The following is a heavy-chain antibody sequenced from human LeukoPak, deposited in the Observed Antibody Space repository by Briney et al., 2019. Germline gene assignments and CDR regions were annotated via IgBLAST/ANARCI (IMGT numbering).Heavy chain of an antibody. CDR3: AKLDRWAGWESDY. J-gene: IGHJ4*02. D-gene: IGHD3/OR15-3a*01. Sequence: GGSLRLSCAASGFTFSSYGMHWVRQAPGKGLEWVAVISYDGSNKYYADSVKGRFTISRDNSKNTLYLQMNSLRAEDTAVYYCAKLDRWAGWESDYWGQGTLVTVSS. CDR2: ISYDGSNK. CDR1: GFTFSSYG. V-gene: IGHV3-30*18.